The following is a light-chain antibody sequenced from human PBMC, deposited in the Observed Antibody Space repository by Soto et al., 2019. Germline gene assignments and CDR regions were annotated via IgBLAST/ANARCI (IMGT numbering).Light chain of an antibody. V-gene: IGKV1-5*01. CDR1: QSISAW. CDR3: QQFNNYPRT. Sequence: DIQMTQSPSTLSASVGDRVTITCRASQSISAWLAWYQQRPGKAPKVLIYYASSLEKGVPSRFSGSGSGTEFTLTISSLQPEDFATYYCQQFNNYPRTFGQGTKLEIK. CDR2: YAS. J-gene: IGKJ2*01.